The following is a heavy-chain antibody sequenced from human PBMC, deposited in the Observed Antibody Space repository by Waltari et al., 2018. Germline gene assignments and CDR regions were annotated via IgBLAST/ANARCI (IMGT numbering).Heavy chain of an antibody. D-gene: IGHD3-3*01. CDR2: IYYSGST. V-gene: IGHV4-39*07. CDR3: ARDFPFGVVRGWFDP. Sequence: QLQLQESGPGLVKPSETLSLTCTVSGGSISSSSYYWGWIRQPPGKGLEWIGSIYYSGSTNYNPSLKSRVTISVDTSKNQFSLKLSSVTAADTALYYCARDFPFGVVRGWFDPWGQGTLVTVSS. CDR1: GGSISSSSYY. J-gene: IGHJ5*02.